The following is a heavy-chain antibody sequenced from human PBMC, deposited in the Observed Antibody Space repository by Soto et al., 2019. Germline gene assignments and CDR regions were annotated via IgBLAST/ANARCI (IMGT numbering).Heavy chain of an antibody. CDR3: ARQGSWPYYYYGLDV. Sequence: QVQLVQSGPEVRKPGASVKVSCEASGYTFTTSGISWVRQVPGQGLEWMGWISTYNGDTNSAQNCQCRVLMTADTSTGTAYMELMSLKSDDTAVYYCARQGSWPYYYYGLDVWGQGTTVTVSS. V-gene: IGHV1-18*01. D-gene: IGHD1-26*01. CDR2: ISTYNGDT. J-gene: IGHJ6*02. CDR1: GYTFTTSG.